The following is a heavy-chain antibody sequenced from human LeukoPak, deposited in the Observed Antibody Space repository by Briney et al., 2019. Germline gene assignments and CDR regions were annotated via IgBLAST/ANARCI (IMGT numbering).Heavy chain of an antibody. D-gene: IGHD5-12*01. CDR2: IYYSGST. Sequence: SQPLSLTCTVSGGSISSGGYYWTWIRQHPGKGLEWIGYIYYSGSTYYNPSLKSRVTISVDTSKNQFSLKLSSVTAADTGVYYCASEVIVATIWGNWFDPGGQGTLVTVSS. CDR1: GGSISSGGYY. CDR3: ASEVIVATIWGNWFDP. J-gene: IGHJ5*02. V-gene: IGHV4-31*03.